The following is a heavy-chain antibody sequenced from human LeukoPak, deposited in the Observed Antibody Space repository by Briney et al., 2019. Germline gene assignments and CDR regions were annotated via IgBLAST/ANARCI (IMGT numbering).Heavy chain of an antibody. D-gene: IGHD2-2*01. J-gene: IGHJ4*02. CDR1: GFTFSSYA. CDR3: AKGPGIVVVPAAPFADTG. Sequence: GGSLRLSCAASGFTFSSYAMHWVRQAPGKGLEWVAFIRYDGSNKYYADSVKGRFTISRDNSKNTLYLQMNSVRAEDTAVYYCAKGPGIVVVPAAPFADTGWGQGTLVSVSS. V-gene: IGHV3-30*02. CDR2: IRYDGSNK.